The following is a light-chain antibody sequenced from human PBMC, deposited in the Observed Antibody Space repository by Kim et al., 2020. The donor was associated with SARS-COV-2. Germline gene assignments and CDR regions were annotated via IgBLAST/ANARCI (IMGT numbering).Light chain of an antibody. CDR1: SGHSSYD. J-gene: IGLJ3*02. Sequence: SVKRTCTLSSGHSSYDIAWHQQQPEKGPRYLMKLNSDGSHTKGDGIPDRFSGSSSGAERYLTISSLQSEDEADYYCQTWGTGTWVFGGGTQLTVL. CDR3: QTWGTGTWV. CDR2: LNSDGSH. V-gene: IGLV4-69*01.